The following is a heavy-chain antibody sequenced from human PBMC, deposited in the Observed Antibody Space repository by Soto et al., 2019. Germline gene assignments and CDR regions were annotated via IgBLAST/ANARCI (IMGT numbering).Heavy chain of an antibody. CDR2: VIPVLGTT. J-gene: IGHJ6*02. D-gene: IGHD2-21*02. CDR3: ARRRYCGYDCYTKHYYGMDV. CDR1: GDTFSSYA. Sequence: QVQLVQSGAEVKKPGSSVKVSCRASGDTFSSYAVNWVRQAPGRGLEWMGRVIPVLGTTDYAQKFRGRVRMTPDKSRTTVYMELSSLSSDDTAVYYCARRRYCGYDCYTKHYYGMDVGGQGTTVTVAS. V-gene: IGHV1-69*08.